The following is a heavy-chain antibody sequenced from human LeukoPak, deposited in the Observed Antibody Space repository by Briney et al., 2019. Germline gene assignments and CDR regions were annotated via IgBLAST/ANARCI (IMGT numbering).Heavy chain of an antibody. CDR3: ARDIVGGFDLGYFDY. D-gene: IGHD1-26*01. CDR2: IYYSCST. J-gene: IGHJ4*02. CDR1: GGSFSSSSYY. Sequence: KRSEPETLTCTVSGGSFSSSSYYWGWIRQPPGKEQEGVGCIYYSCSTYCKAPLKSRFTISVDTSKNQFSLKLSSVTAADTAVYYCARDIVGGFDLGYFDYWGQGTLVTVSS. V-gene: IGHV4-39*02.